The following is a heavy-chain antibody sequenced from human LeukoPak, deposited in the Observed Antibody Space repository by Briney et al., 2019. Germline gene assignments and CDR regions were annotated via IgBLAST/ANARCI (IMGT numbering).Heavy chain of an antibody. D-gene: IGHD3-10*01. V-gene: IGHV1-8*01. CDR1: GYTFTSYD. J-gene: IGHJ5*02. CDR2: MNPNSGNT. CDR3: ASSRITMVRGYNWFDP. Sequence: ASVKVSCKASGYTFTSYDINWVRQATGRGLEWMGWMNPNSGNTGYAQKFQGRVTMTRNTSISTAYMELSSLRSEDTAVYYCASSRITMVRGYNWFDPWGQGTLVTVSS.